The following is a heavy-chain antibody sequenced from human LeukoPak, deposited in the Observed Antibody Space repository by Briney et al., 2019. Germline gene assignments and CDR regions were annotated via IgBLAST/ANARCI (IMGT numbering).Heavy chain of an antibody. CDR2: INHSGST. D-gene: IGHD2-2*01. Sequence: SETLSLTCAVYGGSFSGYCWSWLRQPPGKGLEWIGEINHSGSTNYNPSLKSRVTISVDTSKNQFSLKLSSVTAADTAVYYCARGYGSTSPFDYWGQGTLVTVSS. V-gene: IGHV4-34*01. CDR3: ARGYGSTSPFDY. CDR1: GGSFSGYC. J-gene: IGHJ4*02.